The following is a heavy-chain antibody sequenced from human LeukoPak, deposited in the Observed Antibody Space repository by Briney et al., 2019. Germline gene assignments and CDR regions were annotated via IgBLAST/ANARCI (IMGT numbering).Heavy chain of an antibody. Sequence: GASVKVSCKASGYTLTGYYIHWVRQAPGQGLEWMGWINPNSGGTKYAQKFQGRVTMTRDTSISQAYMGLSRLRSDDTAVYYCAKGRVVAGTKSLTYNWLDPWGQGTLVTVSS. CDR1: GYTLTGYY. V-gene: IGHV1-2*02. D-gene: IGHD6-19*01. CDR3: AKGRVVAGTKSLTYNWLDP. CDR2: INPNSGGT. J-gene: IGHJ5*02.